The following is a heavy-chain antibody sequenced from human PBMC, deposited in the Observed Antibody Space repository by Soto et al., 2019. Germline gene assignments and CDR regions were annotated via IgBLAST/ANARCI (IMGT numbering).Heavy chain of an antibody. CDR1: GFTFSSYA. J-gene: IGHJ1*01. D-gene: IGHD2-2*01. Sequence: GGSLRLSCAASGFTFSSYAMSWVRQAPGKGLEWVSAISGSGGSTYYADSVKGRFTISRDNSKNTLYLQMNSLRAEDTAVYYCAKRRYCSSTSCLKYFQHWGQGTLVTVSS. CDR3: AKRRYCSSTSCLKYFQH. V-gene: IGHV3-23*01. CDR2: ISGSGGST.